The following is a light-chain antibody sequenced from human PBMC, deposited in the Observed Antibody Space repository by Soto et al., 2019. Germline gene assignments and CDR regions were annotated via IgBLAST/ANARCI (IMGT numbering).Light chain of an antibody. V-gene: IGLV1-44*01. Sequence: QSVLTQPPSASGTPGQRVTISCSGSSSNIGSNTVNWYQQLPGTAPKLLIYNYNQRPSGVPDRFSGSRSGTSTSLAITGLQAEDEADYYCQSYDSSLSGWVFGGGTQLTVL. CDR3: QSYDSSLSGWV. CDR2: NYN. CDR1: SSNIGSNT. J-gene: IGLJ3*02.